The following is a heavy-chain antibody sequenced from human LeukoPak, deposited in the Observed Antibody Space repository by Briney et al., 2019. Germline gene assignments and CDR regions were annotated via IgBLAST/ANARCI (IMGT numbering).Heavy chain of an antibody. CDR2: IYSGGST. D-gene: IGHD6-13*01. V-gene: IGHV3-66*01. Sequence: GGSLRLSCAASGFTVSSNYMSWVRQAPGKGLEWVSVIYSGGSTYYADSVKGRFTISRDNSKNTLYLQMNSLRAEDTAVYYCARDSVVAGYSSSWGQGTLVTVSS. J-gene: IGHJ4*02. CDR3: ARDSVVAGYSSS. CDR1: GFTVSSNY.